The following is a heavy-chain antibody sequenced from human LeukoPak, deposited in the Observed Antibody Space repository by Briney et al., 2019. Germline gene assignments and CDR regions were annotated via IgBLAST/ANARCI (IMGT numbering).Heavy chain of an antibody. V-gene: IGHV2-5*01. CDR1: GFSLSTSGVG. Sequence: SAPTLVNPTQTLTLTCTFSGFSLSTSGVGVGWIRQPPGKALECLALIYWNDDKRYSPSLKSRLTITKDTSKNQVVLTMTNMDPVDTATYYCAHRVKAMITFGGVIEYFDYWGQGTLVTVSS. D-gene: IGHD3-16*02. CDR3: AHRVKAMITFGGVIEYFDY. CDR2: IYWNDDK. J-gene: IGHJ4*02.